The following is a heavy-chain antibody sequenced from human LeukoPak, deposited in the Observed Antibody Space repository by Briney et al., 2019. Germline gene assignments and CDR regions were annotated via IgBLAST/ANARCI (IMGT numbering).Heavy chain of an antibody. J-gene: IGHJ4*02. CDR1: GFTVSNNY. CDR3: ARGRPDYGEFGYFDY. Sequence: QTGGSLRLSCAASGFTVSNNYMNWVRQAPGKGLEWVSTIYSGGTTYYADSVKGRFTASRDNSKNTMYLQLNSLRAEDTAVCYCARGRPDYGEFGYFDYWGQGTLVTVSS. V-gene: IGHV3-66*01. CDR2: IYSGGTT. D-gene: IGHD4-17*01.